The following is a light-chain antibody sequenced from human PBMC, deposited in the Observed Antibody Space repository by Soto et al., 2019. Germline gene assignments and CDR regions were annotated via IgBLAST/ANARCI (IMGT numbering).Light chain of an antibody. V-gene: IGKV3-20*01. CDR1: QSISSSH. CDR2: GAS. Sequence: EIVLTQSPGTLSLSPGERATLSCRASQSISSSHLVWYQQKPGQAPRLLIYGASSRAIGIPDRFSGSGSGTDFTLTISRLEPEDFALYYCQHYNNSPLTFGGGTKVELK. J-gene: IGKJ4*01. CDR3: QHYNNSPLT.